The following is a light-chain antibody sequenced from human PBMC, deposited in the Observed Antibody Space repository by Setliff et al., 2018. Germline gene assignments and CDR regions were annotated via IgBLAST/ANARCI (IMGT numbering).Light chain of an antibody. J-gene: IGLJ1*01. CDR2: DVT. V-gene: IGLV2-11*01. CDR3: CSYADTYISV. CDR1: SSDVGRYNF. Sequence: LTQPRSVSGSPGQSVTISCTGTSSDVGRYNFVSWYQQHPGKAPKLIIYDVTKRPSGVPDRFSGSKSGNTASLTISGLQAEDEADYSCCSYADTYISVFGTGTKVTVL.